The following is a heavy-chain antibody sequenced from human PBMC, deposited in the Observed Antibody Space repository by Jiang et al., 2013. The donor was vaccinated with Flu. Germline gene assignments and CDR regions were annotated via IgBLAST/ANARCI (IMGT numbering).Heavy chain of an antibody. CDR2: IKSLSDGGAT. CDR1: GFTFNSAW. V-gene: IGHV3-15*06. Sequence: VQLVESGGGLVKPGGSLRLACEGSGFTFNSAWMAWVRQAPGKGLEWVGRIKSLSDGGATSYAAPVKGRFTISRDDSKNTIYLQMDTLKSDDTAVYYCTTDPPFGFYDTSGHYSADDGDTQWGQGTLVTVSP. CDR3: TTDPPFGFYDTSGHYSADDGDTQ. J-gene: IGHJ1*01. D-gene: IGHD3-22*01.